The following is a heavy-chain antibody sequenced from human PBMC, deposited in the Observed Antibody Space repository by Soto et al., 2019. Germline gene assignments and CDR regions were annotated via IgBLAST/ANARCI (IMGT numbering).Heavy chain of an antibody. J-gene: IGHJ6*02. V-gene: IGHV3-23*01. CDR1: GFTFSNYA. D-gene: IGHD3-3*01. Sequence: EVQLLESGGGLVQPGGSLRLSCAAAGFTFSNYALTWVRQSPGKGLEWVSTFSGSGGSTYYADSVRGRFTISRDNSKNTLFLQMNSLRVEDTAICDCARDWTGDTCPCLDVWGQGTTVSVSS. CDR3: ARDWTGDTCPCLDV. CDR2: FSGSGGST.